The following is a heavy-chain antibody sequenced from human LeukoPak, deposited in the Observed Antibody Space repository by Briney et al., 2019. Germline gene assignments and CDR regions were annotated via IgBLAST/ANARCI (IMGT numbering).Heavy chain of an antibody. CDR3: AKGVVAATNAAYYGMDV. J-gene: IGHJ6*02. V-gene: IGHV3-30*18. CDR1: GFTFSNYS. CDR2: ISYDESDK. Sequence: QPGGSLRLSCAASGFTFSNYSMHWVRQAPGKGLEWVAVISYDESDKYYADSVKGRFTISRDNSKNTLYLQMNSLRPEDTAVYYCAKGVVAATNAAYYGMDVWGQGTTVTVSS. D-gene: IGHD2-15*01.